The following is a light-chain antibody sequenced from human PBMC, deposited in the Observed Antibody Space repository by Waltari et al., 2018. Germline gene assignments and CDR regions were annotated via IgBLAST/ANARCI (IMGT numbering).Light chain of an antibody. CDR3: QQYDKWPYT. J-gene: IGKJ2*01. CDR2: GAS. CDR1: QDFNSH. V-gene: IGKV3-15*01. Sequence: EIVMTQSPATLSVSPGERATVSCRASQDFNSHLAWYPHKHGQAPRLLLYGASTRATGTPARFSGIASGTEFTLTISSLQSEDFANYYCQQYDKWPYTFGQGTKLEIK.